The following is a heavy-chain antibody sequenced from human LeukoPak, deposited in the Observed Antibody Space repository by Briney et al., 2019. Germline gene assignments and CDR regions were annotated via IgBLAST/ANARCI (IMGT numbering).Heavy chain of an antibody. Sequence: GGSLRLSCVASGLIFSNYFMSWVRQAPGKGLEWVSAIGGSGGSTYYADSVKGRFAISRDNSKNTLYLQMNSLRAEDTAVYYCAKEAAPMVRGNWFDPWGQGALVTVSS. D-gene: IGHD3-10*01. CDR1: GLIFSNYF. CDR3: AKEAAPMVRGNWFDP. V-gene: IGHV3-23*01. CDR2: IGGSGGST. J-gene: IGHJ5*02.